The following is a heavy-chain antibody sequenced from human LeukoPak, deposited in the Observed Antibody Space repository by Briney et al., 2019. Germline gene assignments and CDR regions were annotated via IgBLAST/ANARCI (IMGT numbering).Heavy chain of an antibody. CDR3: ARGDSSSFSYYYYYYMDV. Sequence: ASVNVSFTASGYTFTSYAMNWVRQAPGQGLEWMGWINTNTGNPTYAQGFTGRFVFSLDTSVSTAYLQIGSLKAEDTAVYYCARGDSSSFSYYYYYYMDVWGKGTTVTVSS. D-gene: IGHD6-6*01. CDR1: GYTFTSYA. V-gene: IGHV7-4-1*01. CDR2: INTNTGNP. J-gene: IGHJ6*03.